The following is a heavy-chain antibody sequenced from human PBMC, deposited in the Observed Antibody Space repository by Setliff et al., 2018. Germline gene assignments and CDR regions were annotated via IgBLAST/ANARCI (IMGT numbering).Heavy chain of an antibody. J-gene: IGHJ6*03. CDR2: VHFGGST. D-gene: IGHD4-17*01. CDR3: ARETTMTYYFYYMDV. CDR1: GGGSINNYY. V-gene: IGHV4-59*12. Sequence: SETLSLTCTVSGGGSINNYYWSWVRQSPGKGLEWIGFVHFGGSTNYNPSLKTRVTISVDTSKNQFSLTLSSVTAADTAVYYCARETTMTYYFYYMDVWGKGTTVTVSS.